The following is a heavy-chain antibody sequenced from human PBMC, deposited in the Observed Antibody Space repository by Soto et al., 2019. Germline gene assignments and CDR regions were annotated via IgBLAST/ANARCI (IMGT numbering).Heavy chain of an antibody. V-gene: IGHV1-8*01. J-gene: IGHJ4*02. Sequence: QVQLVQSGAEVKKPGASVKVSCKASGYTFTSYDINWVRQATGQGLEWMGWMNPNSGNTGYAQKFQGRVTMTRNTSISTAYMELSSLRSEDTAVYYCARGKFCSSTSCPMANDYWGQGTLVTVSS. D-gene: IGHD2-2*01. CDR2: MNPNSGNT. CDR1: GYTFTSYD. CDR3: ARGKFCSSTSCPMANDY.